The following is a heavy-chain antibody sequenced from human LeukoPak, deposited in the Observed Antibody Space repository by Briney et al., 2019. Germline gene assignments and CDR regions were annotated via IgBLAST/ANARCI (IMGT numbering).Heavy chain of an antibody. V-gene: IGHV4-38-2*02. CDR2: IYYSGST. Sequence: SETLSLTCTVSGYSISSGYYWGWIRQPPGKGLEWIGSIYYSGSTYYNPSLKSRVTISVDTSKNQFSLKLSSVTAADTAVYYCARATWMQLWLGFDYWGQGTLVTVSS. CDR1: GYSISSGYY. CDR3: ARATWMQLWLGFDY. J-gene: IGHJ4*02. D-gene: IGHD5-18*01.